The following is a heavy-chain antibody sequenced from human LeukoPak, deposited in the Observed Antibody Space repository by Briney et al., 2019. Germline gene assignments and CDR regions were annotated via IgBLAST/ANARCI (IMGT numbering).Heavy chain of an antibody. CDR2: INSDGSST. J-gene: IGHJ4*02. V-gene: IGHV3-74*01. CDR3: ARGKIPSPYFYFDY. CDR1: GFTFSSYW. D-gene: IGHD3-10*01. Sequence: GGSLRLSCAASGFTFSSYWMHWVRQAPGKGLVWVSRINSDGSSTSYADSVKGRFTISRDNAKNTLYLQMNSLRAEDTALYYCARGKIPSPYFYFDYWGQGTLVTVSS.